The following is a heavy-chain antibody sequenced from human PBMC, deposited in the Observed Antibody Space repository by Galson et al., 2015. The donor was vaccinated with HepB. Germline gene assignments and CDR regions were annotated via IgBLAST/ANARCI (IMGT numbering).Heavy chain of an antibody. CDR3: ARGGYRSSTSCYGFDY. J-gene: IGHJ4*02. Sequence: PVKVSCKESAGTFSPYAIRRLRQAPGQGREWKGGIIPIFGTANYAQKSQGRDTITADESTSTAYMELSSLRSEDTAVYYCARGGYRSSTSCYGFDYWGQGTLVTVSS. V-gene: IGHV1-69*13. D-gene: IGHD2-2*01. CDR1: AGTFSPYA. CDR2: IIPIFGTA.